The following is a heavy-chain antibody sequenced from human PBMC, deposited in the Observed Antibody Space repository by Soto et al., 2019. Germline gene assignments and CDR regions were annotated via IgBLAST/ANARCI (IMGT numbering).Heavy chain of an antibody. CDR3: ARDQFDSYGPKGGLDY. CDR2: INAYNGNT. CDR1: GYTFTSYA. J-gene: IGHJ4*02. V-gene: IGHV1-18*01. D-gene: IGHD5-18*01. Sequence: ASVKVSCKSSGYTFTSYAMHWVRQAPGQRLEWMGWINAYNGNTNYAQKLQGRVTMTTDTSTSTAYMELRSLRSDDTAVYYCARDQFDSYGPKGGLDYWGQGALVTVSS.